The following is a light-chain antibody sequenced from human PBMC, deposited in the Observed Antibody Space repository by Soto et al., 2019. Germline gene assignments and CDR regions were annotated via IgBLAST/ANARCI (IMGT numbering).Light chain of an antibody. J-gene: IGKJ1*01. CDR3: QQLNSYPRT. CDR1: QDITNY. Sequence: DIQVTQSPSSLSASVGDRVTITCQASQDITNYLNWYQQKPGKAPKLLIYAASTLQSGVPSRFSGSGSGTDFTLTISSLQPEDFATYYCQQLNSYPRTFGQGTKVDIK. V-gene: IGKV1-9*01. CDR2: AAS.